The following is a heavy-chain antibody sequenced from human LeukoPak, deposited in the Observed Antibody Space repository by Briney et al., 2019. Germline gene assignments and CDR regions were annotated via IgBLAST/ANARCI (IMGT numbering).Heavy chain of an antibody. J-gene: IGHJ5*02. CDR1: GDSVSSNSAA. D-gene: IGHD1-1*01. V-gene: IGHV6-1*01. Sequence: SQTLSLTCAISGDSVSSNSAAWNWIRQSPSRGLEWLGRTYYRSKWYNDYAVSVKSRITINPDTSKNQFSLQLNSVTPEDTAVYYCARDPSRTTGTTARNGFDPWGQGTLVTVSS. CDR3: ARDPSRTTGTTARNGFDP. CDR2: TYYRSKWYN.